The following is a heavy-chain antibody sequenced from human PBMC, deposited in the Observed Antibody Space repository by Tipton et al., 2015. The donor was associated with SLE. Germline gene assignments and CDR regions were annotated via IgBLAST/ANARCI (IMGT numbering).Heavy chain of an antibody. D-gene: IGHD2-8*02. J-gene: IGHJ6*02. CDR2: ISYDGNNQ. CDR3: AKDPIHCSGGECLDYYGMDV. CDR1: GFIFRTYG. V-gene: IGHV3-30*19. Sequence: SLRLSCAASGFIFRTYGMHWVRQTPGKGLEWVAFISYDGNNQKYADSVKGRFTISRDDSKSMVDLQMNSLRDEDTAVYYCAKDPIHCSGGECLDYYGMDVWGQGTTVTVSS.